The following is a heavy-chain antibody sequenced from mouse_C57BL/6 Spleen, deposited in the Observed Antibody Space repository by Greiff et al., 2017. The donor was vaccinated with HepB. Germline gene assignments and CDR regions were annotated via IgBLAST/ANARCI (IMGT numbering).Heavy chain of an antibody. CDR2: ISYSGST. Sequence: EVQLQQSGPGLVKPSQSLSLTCTVTGYSITGGYGWNWIRQFPGNKLEWMGYISYSGSTNYNPSLKSRISITRDTSKNQFFLQLTSVTTEDTATYYCARTAMIKDWGQGTTLTVSS. V-gene: IGHV3-2*02. CDR1: GYSITGGYG. CDR3: ARTAMIKD. D-gene: IGHD1-2*01. J-gene: IGHJ2*01.